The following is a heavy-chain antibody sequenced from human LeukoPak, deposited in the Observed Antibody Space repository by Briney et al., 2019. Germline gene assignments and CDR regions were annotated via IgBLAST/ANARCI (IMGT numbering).Heavy chain of an antibody. CDR2: ISGSGGST. V-gene: IGHV3-23*01. CDR1: GFTFSSYA. CDR3: AKVRTNWNDADFDY. J-gene: IGHJ4*02. D-gene: IGHD1-20*01. Sequence: PGGSLRLSCAASGFTFSSYAMSWVRQAPGKGLEWVSAISGSGGSTYYAYSVKGRFTISRDNSKNTLYLQMNSLRAEDTAVYYCAKVRTNWNDADFDYWGQGTLVTVSS.